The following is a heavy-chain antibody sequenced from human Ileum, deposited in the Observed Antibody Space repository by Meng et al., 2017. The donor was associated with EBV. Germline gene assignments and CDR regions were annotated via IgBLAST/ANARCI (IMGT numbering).Heavy chain of an antibody. Sequence: QGQPEASRPGLGKPSGTLSVPVAVSGGSISRSNWWRWVRQPPGKGLECIGEIYHSGNTNYNPYLKSQVTISVDKSKNQFSLNLSSVTASDTAVYYCARVGQWLPIDYWGQGTLVTVSS. D-gene: IGHD6-19*01. V-gene: IGHV4-4*02. CDR3: ARVGQWLPIDY. CDR2: IYHSGNT. CDR1: GGSISRSNW. J-gene: IGHJ4*02.